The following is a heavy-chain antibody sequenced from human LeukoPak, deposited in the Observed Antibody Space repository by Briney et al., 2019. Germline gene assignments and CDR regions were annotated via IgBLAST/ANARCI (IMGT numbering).Heavy chain of an antibody. V-gene: IGHV3-23*01. CDR3: ADENGIAAAGIA. CDR2: ISGSGGST. CDR1: GFTFSSYA. Sequence: GGSLRLSCAASGFTFSSYAMRWVRQAPGKGLEWVSAISGSGGSTYYADSVKGRFTISRDNSKNTLYLQMNSLRAGDTAVYYCADENGIAAAGIAWGQGTRVIVSS. J-gene: IGHJ5*02. D-gene: IGHD6-13*01.